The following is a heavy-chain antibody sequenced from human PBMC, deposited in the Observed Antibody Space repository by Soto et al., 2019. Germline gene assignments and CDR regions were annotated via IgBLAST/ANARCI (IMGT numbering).Heavy chain of an antibody. Sequence: EVQVLETGGGLVQPGGSLRLSCVASGFTFNNFVMNWVRQAPGKGLEWVAIIGGIGQYAYYADSVNGRFTFSRDNSKNTVYLEMNSLRAEDTAIYFCAKGGTSHIYGIDLWGPGTTVTVS. J-gene: IGHJ6*02. CDR2: IGGIGQYA. CDR1: GFTFNNFV. D-gene: IGHD2-2*01. CDR3: AKGGTSHIYGIDL. V-gene: IGHV3-23*01.